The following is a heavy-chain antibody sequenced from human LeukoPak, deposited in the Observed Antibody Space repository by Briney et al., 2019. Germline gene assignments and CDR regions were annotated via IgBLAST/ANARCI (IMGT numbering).Heavy chain of an antibody. J-gene: IGHJ6*02. Sequence: GGSLRLSCAASGFTFSSYWMSWVRQAPGKGLEWVANIKQDGSEKDYVDSVKGRFTISRDNAKNSLYLQMNSLRAEDTAVYYCAKVPAGSYKALGGMDVWGQGTTVTVSS. CDR3: AKVPAGSYKALGGMDV. D-gene: IGHD3-10*01. V-gene: IGHV3-7*01. CDR2: IKQDGSEK. CDR1: GFTFSSYW.